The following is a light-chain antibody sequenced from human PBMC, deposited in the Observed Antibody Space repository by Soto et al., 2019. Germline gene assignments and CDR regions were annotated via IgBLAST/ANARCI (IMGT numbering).Light chain of an antibody. CDR3: QQYNSYSEA. Sequence: DIQMTQSPSTLSASVGDKVTITCRASQFISSYLAWYQQKPGKAPKLLIYKASSLESGVPSRFSGSGSGTEFTLTIRSLQAEDFATYYCQQYNSYSEAFGQGTKVDIK. CDR1: QFISSY. V-gene: IGKV1-5*03. CDR2: KAS. J-gene: IGKJ1*01.